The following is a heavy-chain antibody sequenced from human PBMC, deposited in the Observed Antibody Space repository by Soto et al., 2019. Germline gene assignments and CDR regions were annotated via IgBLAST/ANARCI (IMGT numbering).Heavy chain of an antibody. V-gene: IGHV2-26*01. D-gene: IGHD1-26*01. J-gene: IGHJ4*02. Sequence: SGPTLVNPTETLTLTCSVSGFSLTLGRMAVTWIRQPPGKALEWLAHILSTGETSYATSLKTRVTISKDISKSQVLLTMTNVDPVDTATYFFARIDYTGSPLIDYWGQGTLVTVSS. CDR2: ILSTGET. CDR1: GFSLTLGRMA. CDR3: ARIDYTGSPLIDY.